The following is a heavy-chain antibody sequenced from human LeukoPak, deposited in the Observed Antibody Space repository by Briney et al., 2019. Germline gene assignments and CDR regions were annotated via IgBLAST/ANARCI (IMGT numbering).Heavy chain of an antibody. CDR3: ARHLRAAVYFDY. V-gene: IGHV4-39*01. Sequence: PSETLSLTCTVSSASISSGTYYWGWIRQPPGKGLEWIGSVFYSGSAYYNPSLKSRVTISVDTSKNQFSLHLRSVTAVDTGVYYCARHLRAAVYFDYWGQGALVTVSS. J-gene: IGHJ4*02. CDR1: SASISSGTYY. D-gene: IGHD6-13*01. CDR2: VFYSGSA.